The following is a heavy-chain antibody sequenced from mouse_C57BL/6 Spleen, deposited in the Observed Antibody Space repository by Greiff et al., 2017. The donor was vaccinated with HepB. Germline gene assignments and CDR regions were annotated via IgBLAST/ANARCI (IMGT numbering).Heavy chain of an antibody. J-gene: IGHJ1*03. CDR2: IYPGDGDT. Sequence: VKLQESGAELVKPGASVKISCKASGYAFSSYWMNWVKQRPGKGLEWIGQIYPGDGDTNYNGKFKGKATLTADKSSSTAYMQLSSLTSEDSAVYFCARPPYYYGSSYVYFDVWGTGTTVTVSS. V-gene: IGHV1-80*01. CDR1: GYAFSSYW. D-gene: IGHD1-1*01. CDR3: ARPPYYYGSSYVYFDV.